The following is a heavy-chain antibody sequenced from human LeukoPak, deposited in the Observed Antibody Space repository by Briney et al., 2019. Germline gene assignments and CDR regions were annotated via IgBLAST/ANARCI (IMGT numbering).Heavy chain of an antibody. Sequence: PSETLSLTCAVSGGSISSGGYSWSWIRQPPGKGLEWIGYIYHSGSTYYNPSLKSRVTISVDRSKNQFSLKLSSVTAADTAVYYCARAAAGPFDYWGQGTLVTVSS. CDR1: GGSISSGGYS. V-gene: IGHV4-30-2*01. J-gene: IGHJ4*02. CDR3: ARAAAGPFDY. CDR2: IYHSGST. D-gene: IGHD6-13*01.